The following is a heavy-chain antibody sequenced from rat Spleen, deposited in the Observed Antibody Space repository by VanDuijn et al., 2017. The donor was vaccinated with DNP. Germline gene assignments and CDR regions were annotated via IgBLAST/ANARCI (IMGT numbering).Heavy chain of an antibody. CDR2: MSIGGSS. J-gene: IGHJ2*01. CDR3: TREEPRVLSFFSSLFDY. D-gene: IGHD1-2*01. CDR1: GFSLTSYG. V-gene: IGHV2S12*01. Sequence: QVQLKESGPGLVQPSQTLSLTCTVSGFSLTSYGVSWVRQSPGKGLEWIAAMSIGGSSYYNSALKSRLSVSRDTSQSQVFLQMDSLQTEDTAIYFCTREEPRVLSFFSSLFDYWGQGVMVTVSS.